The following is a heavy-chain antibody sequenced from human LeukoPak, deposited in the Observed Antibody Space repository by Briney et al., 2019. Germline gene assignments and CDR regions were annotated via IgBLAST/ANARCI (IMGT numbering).Heavy chain of an antibody. J-gene: IGHJ4*02. V-gene: IGHV3-33*01. CDR1: GFIFSSYG. Sequence: GGSLRLSCAASGFIFSSYGMHWVRQAPGKGLEWVAVIWYDGSNKYYADSVKGRFTISRDNSKNTLYLQVNSLRAEDTAVYYCARDELAVAKKGFLDSWGQGSLVTVSS. CDR3: ARDELAVAKKGFLDS. CDR2: IWYDGSNK. D-gene: IGHD6-19*01.